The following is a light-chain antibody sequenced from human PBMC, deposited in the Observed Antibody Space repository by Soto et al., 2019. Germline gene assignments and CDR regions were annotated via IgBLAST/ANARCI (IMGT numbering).Light chain of an antibody. CDR3: QQYNNWPWT. CDR1: QSVSSN. V-gene: IGKV3-15*01. Sequence: EIVMTQSPAILSVSPGERATLSCRASQSVSSNLAWYQQKPGQAPRLLIYGASTRATGIPARFSGSGSGTEFTLTISSLQSEDFAVYYCQQYNNWPWTFGQGTKV. J-gene: IGKJ1*01. CDR2: GAS.